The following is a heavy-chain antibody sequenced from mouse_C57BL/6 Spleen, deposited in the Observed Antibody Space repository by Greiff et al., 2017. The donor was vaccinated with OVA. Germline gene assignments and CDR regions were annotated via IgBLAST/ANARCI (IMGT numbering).Heavy chain of an antibody. CDR1: GYTFTDYY. V-gene: IGHV1-26*01. CDR2: INPNNGGT. CDR3: ASYYGSSLDYYAMDY. J-gene: IGHJ4*01. D-gene: IGHD1-1*01. Sequence: EVQLQQSGPELVKPGASVKISCKASGYTFTDYYMNWVKQSHGKSLEWIGDINPNNGGTSYNQKFKGKATLTVDKSSSTAYMELRSLTSEDSAVYYCASYYGSSLDYYAMDYWGQGTSVTVSS.